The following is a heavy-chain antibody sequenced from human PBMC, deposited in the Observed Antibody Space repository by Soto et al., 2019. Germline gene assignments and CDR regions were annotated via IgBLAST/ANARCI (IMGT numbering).Heavy chain of an antibody. CDR1: GGTFSSYA. J-gene: IGHJ1*01. Sequence: SVKVSCKASGGTFSSYAISWVRQAPGQGLEWMGGIIPIFGTANYAQKFQGRVTITADESTSTAYMELSSLRSEDTAVYYCARDGYSSGWPPEYFQHWGQGTLVTVSS. V-gene: IGHV1-69*13. D-gene: IGHD6-25*01. CDR2: IIPIFGTA. CDR3: ARDGYSSGWPPEYFQH.